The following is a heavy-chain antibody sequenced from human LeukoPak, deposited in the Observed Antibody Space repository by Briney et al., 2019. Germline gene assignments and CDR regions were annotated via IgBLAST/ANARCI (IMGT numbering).Heavy chain of an antibody. CDR2: IRGTGGTT. CDR3: GKDPNGDYVGAFDF. Sequence: GGSLRLSCAASGFTFSDYALIWVRQAPGKGLEWIPAIRGTGGTTYYADSVKGRCTISRDNSRNTVYLQMNSLRAEDTALYFCGKDPNGDYVGAFDFWGPGTMVTVSS. CDR1: GFTFSDYA. J-gene: IGHJ3*01. V-gene: IGHV3-23*01. D-gene: IGHD4-17*01.